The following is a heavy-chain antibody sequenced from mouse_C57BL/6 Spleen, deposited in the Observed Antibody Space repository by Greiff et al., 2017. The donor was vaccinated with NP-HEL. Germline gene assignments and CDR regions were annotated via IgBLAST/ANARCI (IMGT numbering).Heavy chain of an antibody. CDR2: INPNYGTT. Sequence: VQLKESGPELVKPGASVKISCKASGYSFTDYNMNWVKQSNGKSLEWIGVINPNYGTTSYNQKFKGKATLTVDQSSSTAYMQLNSLTSEDSAVYYGARRGYYGSSYAMDYWGQGTSVTVSS. V-gene: IGHV1-39*01. D-gene: IGHD1-1*01. CDR1: GYSFTDYN. CDR3: ARRGYYGSSYAMDY. J-gene: IGHJ4*01.